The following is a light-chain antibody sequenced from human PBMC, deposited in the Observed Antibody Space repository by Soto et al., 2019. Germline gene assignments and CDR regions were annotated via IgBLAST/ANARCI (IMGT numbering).Light chain of an antibody. J-gene: IGKJ1*01. CDR3: QQYNSYSWT. V-gene: IGKV1-5*03. CDR2: KAS. CDR1: QSISSW. Sequence: DIQMTQSPSTLSASVGDRVKITCRASQSISSWLAWYQQKPGKVPKLLIYKASSLESGVPSRFSGSGSGTEFTLTISSLQPDDFATYYCQQYNSYSWTFGQGTKVEIK.